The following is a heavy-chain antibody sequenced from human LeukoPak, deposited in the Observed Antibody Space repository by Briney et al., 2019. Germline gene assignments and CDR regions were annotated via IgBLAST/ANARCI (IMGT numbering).Heavy chain of an antibody. Sequence: PGGSLRLSCAASGFTFSSYSMNWVRQAPGKGLEWVSSISSSSSYIYYADSVKGRFTISRDNAKNSLYLQMNSLRAEDTAVYYCARDVSLSGSYDLDYWGQGTLVIASS. CDR2: ISSSSSYI. CDR3: ARDVSLSGSYDLDY. V-gene: IGHV3-21*01. J-gene: IGHJ4*02. CDR1: GFTFSSYS. D-gene: IGHD1-26*01.